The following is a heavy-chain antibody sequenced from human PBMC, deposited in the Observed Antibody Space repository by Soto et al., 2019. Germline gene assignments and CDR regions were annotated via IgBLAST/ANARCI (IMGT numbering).Heavy chain of an antibody. D-gene: IGHD3-10*01. CDR3: AKDITMVRGVKYYYYYYGMDV. Sequence: GGSLRLSCAASGFTFDDYTMHWVRQAPGKGLEWVSLISWDGGSTYYADSVKGRFTISRDNSKNSLYLQMNSLRTEDTALYYCAKDITMVRGVKYYYYYYGMDVWGQGTTVTVSS. V-gene: IGHV3-43*01. CDR1: GFTFDDYT. J-gene: IGHJ6*02. CDR2: ISWDGGST.